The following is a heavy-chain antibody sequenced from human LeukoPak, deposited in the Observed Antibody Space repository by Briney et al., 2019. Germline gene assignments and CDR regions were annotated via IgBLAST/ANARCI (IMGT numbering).Heavy chain of an antibody. V-gene: IGHV4-34*01. D-gene: IGHD6-19*01. CDR2: INHNGGT. CDR1: GGSFSGYY. J-gene: IGHJ6*03. CDR3: ARESLRQQWLVRREEYYYMDV. Sequence: SETLSLTCAVYGGSFSGYYWSWIRQPPGKGLEWIGEINHNGGTNYNPSLKSRVTISVDTSKNQFSLKLRSVTAADTAVYYCARESLRQQWLVRREEYYYMDVWGKGTTVTISS.